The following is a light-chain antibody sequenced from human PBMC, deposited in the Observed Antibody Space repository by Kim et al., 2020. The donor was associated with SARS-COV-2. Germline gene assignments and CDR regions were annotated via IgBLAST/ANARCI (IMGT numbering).Light chain of an antibody. Sequence: QSITISCTGTSSDVGSYISVSWYQQHPSKAPKLIIYDVNNRPSGISNRFSGSKSANTASLTISGLQAEDEADYYCSSYTGTMTPFVFGTGTKVTVL. CDR3: SSYTGTMTPFV. J-gene: IGLJ1*01. CDR2: DVN. CDR1: SSDVGSYIS. V-gene: IGLV2-14*03.